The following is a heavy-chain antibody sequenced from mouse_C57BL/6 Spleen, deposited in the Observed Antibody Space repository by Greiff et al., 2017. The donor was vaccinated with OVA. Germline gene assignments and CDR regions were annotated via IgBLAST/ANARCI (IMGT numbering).Heavy chain of an antibody. CDR2: INPNNGGT. Sequence: EVQLQQSGPELVKPGASVKISCKASGYTFTDYYMNWVKQSHGKSLEWIGDINPNNGGTSYNQKFKGKATLTVDKSSSTAYMELRSLTSEDSAVYYCARRPSFDDWGQGTTLTVSS. CDR1: GYTFTDYY. V-gene: IGHV1-26*01. CDR3: ARRPSFDD. J-gene: IGHJ2*01.